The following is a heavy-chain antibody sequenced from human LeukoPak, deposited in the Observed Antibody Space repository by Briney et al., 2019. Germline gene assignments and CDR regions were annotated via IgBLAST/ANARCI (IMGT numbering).Heavy chain of an antibody. Sequence: PSETLSLTCTVSGGSISSSSYYWGWIRQPPGKGLEWIGSIYYSGSTYYNPSLKSRVTISVDTSKNQFSLMLSSVTAADTAVYYCARLGWGIVGATPYFDYWGQGTLVTVSS. D-gene: IGHD1-26*01. J-gene: IGHJ4*02. CDR3: ARLGWGIVGATPYFDY. V-gene: IGHV4-39*01. CDR1: GGSISSSSYY. CDR2: IYYSGST.